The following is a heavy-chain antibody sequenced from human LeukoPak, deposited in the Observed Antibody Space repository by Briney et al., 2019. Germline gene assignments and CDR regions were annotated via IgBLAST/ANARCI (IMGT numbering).Heavy chain of an antibody. CDR2: IYRGGAT. J-gene: IGHJ4*02. CDR1: GFTVSSNY. Sequence: GGSLRLSCAASGFTVSSNYMRWVRQAPGKGLERVSVIYRGGATYYTDTVKDRFTISRDIFKNTLFLLMNSLRAQDTPVFFCGRDGHDSLYFDYWGQGTLVTASP. D-gene: IGHD3-16*01. V-gene: IGHV3-66*01. CDR3: GRDGHDSLYFDY.